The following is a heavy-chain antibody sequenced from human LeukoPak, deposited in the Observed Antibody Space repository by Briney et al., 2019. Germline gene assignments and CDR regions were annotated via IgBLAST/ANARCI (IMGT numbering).Heavy chain of an antibody. J-gene: IGHJ4*02. V-gene: IGHV3-21*01. D-gene: IGHD3-10*01. CDR2: ISSSSSYI. Sequence: GGSLRLSCAASGFTFSSYSMNWVRQAPGKGLEWVSSISSSSSYIYYADSVKGRFTISRDNAKNSLYLQMNSLRAEDTAVYYCARDQPHYGSGSYYDYWGQGTLVTASS. CDR1: GFTFSSYS. CDR3: ARDQPHYGSGSYYDY.